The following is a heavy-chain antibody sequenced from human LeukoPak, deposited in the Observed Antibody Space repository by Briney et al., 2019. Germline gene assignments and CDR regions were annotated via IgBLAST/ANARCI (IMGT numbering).Heavy chain of an antibody. J-gene: IGHJ4*02. V-gene: IGHV3-33*01. CDR1: GFTFSSYG. CDR2: IWYDGSNK. CDR3: ARANLDQYYFDY. D-gene: IGHD1-14*01. Sequence: GGSLRLSCAASGFTFSSYGMHWVRQAPGKGLEWVAVIWYDGSNKYYADSVKGRFTISRDNSKNTLYLQMNSLRAEDTAVYYCARANLDQYYFDYWGQGTWSPSPQ.